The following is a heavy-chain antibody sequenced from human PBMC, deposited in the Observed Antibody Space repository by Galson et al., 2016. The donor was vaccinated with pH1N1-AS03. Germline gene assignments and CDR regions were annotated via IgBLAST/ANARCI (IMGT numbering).Heavy chain of an antibody. CDR3: ASRLRGVGGFRDAFDI. J-gene: IGHJ3*02. D-gene: IGHD3-10*01. Sequence: SVKVSCKASGYTVTTYGITWVRRAPGQGLEWMGWISAFSGNTVYAQSLQGRVTISIDTSTTTVYMELRNLGSDDTAVYYCASRLRGVGGFRDAFDIWGQGTLRTVSS. CDR1: GYTVTTYG. CDR2: ISAFSGNT. V-gene: IGHV1-18*01.